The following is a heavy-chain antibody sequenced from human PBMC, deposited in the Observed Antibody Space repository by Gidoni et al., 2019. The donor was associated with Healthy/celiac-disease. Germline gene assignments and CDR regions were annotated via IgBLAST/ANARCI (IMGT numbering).Heavy chain of an antibody. J-gene: IGHJ3*02. D-gene: IGHD3-9*01. CDR3: AKDRGYFDWFDAFDI. CDR1: GFPFSSYG. Sequence: QVQLVESGGGVVQPVRSLRLSCAASGFPFSSYGMHWVRQAPGQGLEWVAVISYDGSNKYYADSVKGRFTISRDNSKNTLYLQMNSLRAEDTAVYYCAKDRGYFDWFDAFDIWGQGTMVTVSS. CDR2: ISYDGSNK. V-gene: IGHV3-30*18.